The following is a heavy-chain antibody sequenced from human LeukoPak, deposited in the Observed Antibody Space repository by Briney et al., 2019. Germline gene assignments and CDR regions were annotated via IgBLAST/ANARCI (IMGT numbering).Heavy chain of an antibody. CDR3: TKTGGPWD. J-gene: IGHJ4*02. Sequence: GGSLRLSCAASGFTFSSYAMHWVRQAPGKGLEWVAVISYDGSNKYYADSVKGRFTISRDNSKNTLYLQMNSLRAEDTAVYYCTKTGGPWDWGQGTLVTVSS. CDR2: ISYDGSNK. D-gene: IGHD7-27*01. V-gene: IGHV3-30-3*02. CDR1: GFTFSSYA.